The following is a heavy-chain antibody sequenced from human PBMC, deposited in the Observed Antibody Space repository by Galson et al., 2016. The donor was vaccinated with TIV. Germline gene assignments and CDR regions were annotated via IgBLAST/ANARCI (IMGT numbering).Heavy chain of an antibody. J-gene: IGHJ4*02. CDR3: TTTWPTITTYYFNY. Sequence: LRLSCAASGFTFNNAWMNWVRQAPGEGLEWVGRIKTKTDGGTADYAAPVNGRFTVSRDDSKNTLYLQMNGLKSEDTAVYYCTTTWPTITTYYFNYWGQGAPVTVSS. V-gene: IGHV3-15*01. CDR2: IKTKTDGGTA. CDR1: GFTFNNAW. D-gene: IGHD5-24*01.